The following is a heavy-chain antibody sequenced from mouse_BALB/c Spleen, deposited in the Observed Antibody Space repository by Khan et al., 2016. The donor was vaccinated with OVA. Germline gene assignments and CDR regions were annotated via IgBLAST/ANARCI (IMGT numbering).Heavy chain of an antibody. V-gene: IGHV9-3-1*01. CDR3: ARPPFFSYVMVY. CDR2: INTYTGEP. CDR1: GYTFKNHG. Sequence: QIQLVQSGPELKKPGETVKISCKASGYTFKNHGMNWVKQAPGKGLKWMGWINTYTGEPTYVEDFKGRFAFSLETSASTAYLQINNLKNEDTATYFCARPPFFSYVMVYWGQGTSATVSS. J-gene: IGHJ4*01.